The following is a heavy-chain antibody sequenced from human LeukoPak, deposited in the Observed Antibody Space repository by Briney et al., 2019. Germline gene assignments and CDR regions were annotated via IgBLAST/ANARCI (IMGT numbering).Heavy chain of an antibody. CDR2: IYTSGST. CDR3: ARLRLWFCH. Sequence: SETLSLTCTVSGGSISSGSYYWSWIRQPAGKGLEWIGRIYTSGSTNYNPSLKSRVTISVDTSKNQFSLKLSSVTAADTAVYYCARLRLWFCHWGQGTLVTVSS. CDR1: GGSISSGSYY. D-gene: IGHD5-18*01. J-gene: IGHJ4*02. V-gene: IGHV4-61*02.